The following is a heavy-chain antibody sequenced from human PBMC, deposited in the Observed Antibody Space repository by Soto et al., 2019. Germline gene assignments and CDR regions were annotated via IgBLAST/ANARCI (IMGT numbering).Heavy chain of an antibody. CDR3: ARDGITGTTDYYGMDV. J-gene: IGHJ6*02. D-gene: IGHD1-7*01. CDR1: GYSISSGYY. Sequence: XATLSLTFAVSGYSISSGYYWGWIRQPPGKGLEWIGSIYHSGSTYYNPSLKSRVTISVDTSKNQFSLKLSSVTAADTAVYYCARDGITGTTDYYGMDVWGQGTTVTVSS. V-gene: IGHV4-38-2*02. CDR2: IYHSGST.